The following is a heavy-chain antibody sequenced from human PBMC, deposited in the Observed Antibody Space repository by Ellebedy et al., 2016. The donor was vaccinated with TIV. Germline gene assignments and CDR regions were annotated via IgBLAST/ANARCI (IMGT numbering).Heavy chain of an antibody. J-gene: IGHJ3*01. D-gene: IGHD1-26*01. CDR1: GFSFRSYW. CDR2: IRQDGIDK. CDR3: ASDGSYGDHLSPTHAFVF. V-gene: IGHV3-7*01. Sequence: GGSLRLSCEASGFSFRSYWMSWVRQAPGKGLEWVANIRQDGIDKYYVDSVKGRFTIARDNAKNSLFLQMKCLRVDDTAVYFCASDGSYGDHLSPTHAFVFWGQGTMVTVSS.